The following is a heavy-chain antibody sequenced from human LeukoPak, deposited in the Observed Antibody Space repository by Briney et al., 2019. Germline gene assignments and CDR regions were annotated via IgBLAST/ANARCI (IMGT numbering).Heavy chain of an antibody. CDR2: IDASDSYT. Sequence: GESLKTSCKGSGYNFTAYWISWVRQMPGKGLEWMGRIDASDSYTNYRPPFQGHVIISTDKSITTAYLQWSSLKASDTAMYYCARLRDGSLDFWGQGTLVSVSS. J-gene: IGHJ4*02. CDR3: ARLRDGSLDF. V-gene: IGHV5-10-1*01. CDR1: GYNFTAYW.